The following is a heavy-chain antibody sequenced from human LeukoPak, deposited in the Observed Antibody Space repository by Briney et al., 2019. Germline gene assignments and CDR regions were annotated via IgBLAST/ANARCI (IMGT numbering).Heavy chain of an antibody. CDR3: AREEGYYSGSYHLDY. D-gene: IGHD1-26*01. J-gene: IGHJ4*02. CDR2: IIPIFGTA. CDR1: GYTFTSYD. Sequence: SVKVSCKASGYTFTSYDINWVRQATGQGLEWMGRIIPIFGTANYAQKFQGRVTITTDESTSTAYMELSSLRSEDTAVYYCAREEGYYSGSYHLDYWGQGTLVTVSS. V-gene: IGHV1-69*05.